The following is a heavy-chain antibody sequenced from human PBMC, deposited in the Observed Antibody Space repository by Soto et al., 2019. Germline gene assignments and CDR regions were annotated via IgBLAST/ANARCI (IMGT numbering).Heavy chain of an antibody. D-gene: IGHD2-15*01. CDR1: GYTFTNYY. J-gene: IGHJ5*02. CDR2: ARPGGGKT. Sequence: ASVKVSCKASGYTFTNYYIHWLRQAPGQGLEWLGIARPGGGKTESAQKFQGRVTITADESTSTAYMELSSLRSEDTAVYYCARGRGGSWNWFDPWGQGTQVTVSS. CDR3: ARGRGGSWNWFDP. V-gene: IGHV1-46*01.